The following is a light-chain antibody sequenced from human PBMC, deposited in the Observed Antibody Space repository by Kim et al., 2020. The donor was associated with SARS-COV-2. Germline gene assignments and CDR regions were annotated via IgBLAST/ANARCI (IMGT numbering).Light chain of an antibody. Sequence: LSPGERATLSCRASQSVTYSNLAWYQQKPGQAPRLLIYGASSRATGIPDRFSGSGSGTDFTLSISRVEPEDFAVYYCQQYGDSQYTFGQGTKLEI. V-gene: IGKV3-20*01. J-gene: IGKJ2*01. CDR3: QQYGDSQYT. CDR1: QSVTYSN. CDR2: GAS.